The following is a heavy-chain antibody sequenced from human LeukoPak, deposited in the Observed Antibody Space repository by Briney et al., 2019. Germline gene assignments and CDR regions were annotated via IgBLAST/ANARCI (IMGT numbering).Heavy chain of an antibody. CDR1: GFTFSSYW. CDR2: IKQDGSEK. V-gene: IGHV3-7*03. J-gene: IGHJ4*02. CDR3: ARSRGVYCSSTSCYVAVAGAYYFDY. D-gene: IGHD2-2*01. Sequence: GGSLRLSCAASGFTFSSYWMSWVRQAPGKGLEWVANIKQDGSEKYYVDSVKGRFTISRDNAKNPPYLQMNSLRAEDTAVYYCARSRGVYCSSTSCYVAVAGAYYFDYWGQGTLVTVSS.